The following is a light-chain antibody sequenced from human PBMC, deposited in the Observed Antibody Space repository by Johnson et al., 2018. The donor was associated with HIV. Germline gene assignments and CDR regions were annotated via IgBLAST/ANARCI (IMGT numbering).Light chain of an antibody. CDR2: DNN. J-gene: IGLJ1*01. CDR3: GTWDSSLSAYV. CDR1: SSNIGNNY. V-gene: IGLV1-51*01. Sequence: QAVLTQPPSVSAAPGQKVTISCSGSSSNIGNNYVSWYQQLPGTAPKLLIFDNNKRPSGIPDRFSASKSGTSATLGITGRQTGDEADYYCGTWDSSLSAYVFGTGTKVTVL.